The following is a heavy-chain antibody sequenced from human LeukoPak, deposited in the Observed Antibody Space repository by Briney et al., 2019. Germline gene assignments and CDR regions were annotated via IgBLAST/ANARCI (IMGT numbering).Heavy chain of an antibody. CDR3: AKAGLLFHYYYYMDV. CDR2: IYSGGST. V-gene: IGHV3-66*01. Sequence: XXRXXCAASGFTVSSNYXXWVRQAPGKXLEXVSVIYSGGSTYYADSVKGRFTISRDNSKNTLYLQMNSLRAEDTAVYYCAKAGLLFHYYYYMDVWGKGTTVTVSS. D-gene: IGHD2-21*02. J-gene: IGHJ6*03. CDR1: GFTVSSNY.